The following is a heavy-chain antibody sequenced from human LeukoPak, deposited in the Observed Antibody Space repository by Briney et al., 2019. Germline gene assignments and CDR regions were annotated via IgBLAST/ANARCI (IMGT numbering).Heavy chain of an antibody. CDR2: IKQDGSET. J-gene: IGHJ4*02. CDR1: GFSFRSCW. CDR3: AKMAGGSSGWYEYYFDY. Sequence: GGSLRLSCAASGFSFRSCWMSWVRQAPERGLEWVANIKQDGSETYYVDSVKGRFTISRDNAKNSLHLQMNSLRADDTAVYYCAKMAGGSSGWYEYYFDYWGQGGLVAVSS. V-gene: IGHV3-7*01. D-gene: IGHD6-19*01.